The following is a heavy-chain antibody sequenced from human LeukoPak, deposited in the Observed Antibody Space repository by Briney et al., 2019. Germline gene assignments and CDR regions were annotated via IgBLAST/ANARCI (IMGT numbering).Heavy chain of an antibody. J-gene: IGHJ5*02. Sequence: SETPSLTCTVSGGSISSSSDYWGWIRQPPGKGLEGIGSIYYSGSTYYNPSLKSRVTISVDTSKNQFSLKLSSVTAADTAVYYCARAPLYCSSTSCYFAGFDPWGQGTLVTVSS. CDR1: GGSISSSSDY. CDR2: IYYSGST. D-gene: IGHD2-2*01. CDR3: ARAPLYCSSTSCYFAGFDP. V-gene: IGHV4-39*07.